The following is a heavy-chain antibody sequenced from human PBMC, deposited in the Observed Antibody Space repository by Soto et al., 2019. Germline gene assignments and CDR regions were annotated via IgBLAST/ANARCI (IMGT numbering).Heavy chain of an antibody. J-gene: IGHJ4*02. CDR1: GYTFTSYG. CDR3: ARDRSGGSCYDY. Sequence: ASVKVSCKASGYTFTSYGISWVRQAPGQGLEWMGWIIPIIGTANYAQKFQGRVTITADESTSTAYMELSSLRSEDTAVYYCARDRSGGSCYDYWGQGTLVTVSS. D-gene: IGHD2-15*01. V-gene: IGHV1-69*13. CDR2: IIPIIGTA.